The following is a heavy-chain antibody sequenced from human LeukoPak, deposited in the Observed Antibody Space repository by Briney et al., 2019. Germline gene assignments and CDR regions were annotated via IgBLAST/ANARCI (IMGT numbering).Heavy chain of an antibody. CDR2: IIPIFGTA. CDR1: RGTFSSYA. Sequence: ASVKVSCKASRGTFSSYAIIWVRQAPGQGLEWTGGIIPIFGTANYAQKFQGRVTISADESTSTVYMELSSLRSEDTAVYYCARDVTMVRGARYRPYKWFDPWGQGTLVTVSS. D-gene: IGHD3-10*01. CDR3: ARDVTMVRGARYRPYKWFDP. V-gene: IGHV1-69*13. J-gene: IGHJ5*02.